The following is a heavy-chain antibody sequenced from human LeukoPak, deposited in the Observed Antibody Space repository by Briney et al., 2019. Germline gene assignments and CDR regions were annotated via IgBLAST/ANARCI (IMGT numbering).Heavy chain of an antibody. Sequence: PSETLSLTCSVSGGSISSGSYYWSWIRQPAGKGLEWIGRIYTSGSTNYNPSLKSRVTISVDTSKDQFSLKLSSVTAADTAVYYCARGEDFLGGVVDSWGQGSLVTVSS. J-gene: IGHJ4*02. CDR3: ARGEDFLGGVVDS. CDR2: IYTSGST. V-gene: IGHV4-61*02. CDR1: GGSISSGSYY. D-gene: IGHD3-16*01.